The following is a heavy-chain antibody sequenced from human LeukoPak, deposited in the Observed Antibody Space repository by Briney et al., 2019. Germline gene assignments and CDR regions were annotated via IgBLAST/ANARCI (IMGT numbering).Heavy chain of an antibody. CDR1: GGSISSYY. CDR3: ARARDYYYDSSGYQGALDI. CDR2: IYYSGST. Sequence: SETLSLTCTVSGGSISSYYWSWIRQPPGKGLEWIGYIYYSGSTNYNPSLKSRVTVSLDTSKNQFSLKLTSVTAADTAVYYCARARDYYYDSSGYQGALDIWGQGTMVTVSS. J-gene: IGHJ3*02. D-gene: IGHD3-22*01. V-gene: IGHV4-59*12.